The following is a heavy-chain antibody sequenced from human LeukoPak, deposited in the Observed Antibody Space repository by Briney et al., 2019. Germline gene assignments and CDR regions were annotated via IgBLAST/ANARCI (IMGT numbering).Heavy chain of an antibody. Sequence: SETLSLTCTVSGYSISSGYYWGWIRQPPGKGLEWIGSIYHSGSTYYNPSLKSRVTISVDTSKNQFSLKLNSVTAADTAVYYCARGRSSMVRGYYYYYMDVWGKGTTVTISS. V-gene: IGHV4-38-2*02. CDR2: IYHSGST. D-gene: IGHD3-10*01. CDR1: GYSISSGYY. J-gene: IGHJ6*03. CDR3: ARGRSSMVRGYYYYYMDV.